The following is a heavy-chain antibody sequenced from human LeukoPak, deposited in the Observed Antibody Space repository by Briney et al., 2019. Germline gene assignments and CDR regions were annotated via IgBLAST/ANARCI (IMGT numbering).Heavy chain of an antibody. CDR1: GFPFSVAW. CDR3: AKDWFATTDY. CDR2: ITTDETT. J-gene: IGHJ4*02. V-gene: IGHV3-74*01. Sequence: GGSLRLSCAASGFPFSVAWMHWFRQVPGKGLMWVSRITTDETTTYADSVRGRFSISRDNTKNTVYLQMNSLRVEDTAVYYCAKDWFATTDYWGQGILVTVSS. D-gene: IGHD1/OR15-1a*01.